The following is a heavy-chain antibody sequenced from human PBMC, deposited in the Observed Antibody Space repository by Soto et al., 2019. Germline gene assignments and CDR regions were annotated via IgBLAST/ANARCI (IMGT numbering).Heavy chain of an antibody. CDR1: GFTFSSYG. Sequence: QVQLVESGGGVVQPGRSLRLSCAASGFTFSSYGMHWVRQAPGKGLEWVAAIWYDGSNEYYTDSVKGRFTISRDNSNNPLYLQMNSLRAEDTAVFYCARPRSAYDFPDAFDIWGQGTMVTVS. V-gene: IGHV3-33*01. D-gene: IGHD5-12*01. CDR2: IWYDGSNE. CDR3: ARPRSAYDFPDAFDI. J-gene: IGHJ3*02.